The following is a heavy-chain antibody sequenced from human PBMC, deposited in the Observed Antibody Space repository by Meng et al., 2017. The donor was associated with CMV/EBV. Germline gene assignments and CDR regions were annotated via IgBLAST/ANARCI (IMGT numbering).Heavy chain of an antibody. V-gene: IGHV3-23*01. J-gene: IGHJ6*02. CDR1: EFTFSSYA. CDR3: AKAEPDEWELLRGHYYDGMDV. CDR2: ISGSGGST. Sequence: GESLKISCAASEFTFSSYAMSWVRQAPGKGLEWGSAISGSGGSTYYADSVKGRFTITRDNSKTTLYLQMNSLRVEDTAVYYCAKAEPDEWELLRGHYYDGMDVWGQGTTVTVSS. D-gene: IGHD1-26*01.